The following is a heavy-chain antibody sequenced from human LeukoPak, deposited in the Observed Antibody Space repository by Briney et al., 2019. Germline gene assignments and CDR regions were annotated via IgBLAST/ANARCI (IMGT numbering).Heavy chain of an antibody. CDR3: ARRRDLYSGSYYPFDY. Sequence: KPGESLNISCKGSGYTFTSYWIGWVRQMPGKGLEWRGIIYPGDSETRYSPSFQGQVTISADKSISTAYLQWSSLKASDTAMYYCARRRDLYSGSYYPFDYWGQGTTVTVSS. D-gene: IGHD1-26*01. J-gene: IGHJ4*02. CDR1: GYTFTSYW. V-gene: IGHV5-51*03. CDR2: IYPGDSET.